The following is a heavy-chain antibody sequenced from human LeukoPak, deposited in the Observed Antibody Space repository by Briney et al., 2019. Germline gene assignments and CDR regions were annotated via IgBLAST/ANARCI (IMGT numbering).Heavy chain of an antibody. CDR1: GFTFSSYS. CDR2: ISSSSSYI. CDR3: AKTPPGCSSASCSFDY. D-gene: IGHD2-2*01. Sequence: GGSLRLSCAASGFTFSSYSMNWVRQAPGKGLGWVSSISSSSSYIYYADSVKGRFTISRDNAKNSLYLQMNSLRAEDTAVYYCAKTPPGCSSASCSFDYWGQGTLVTVSS. J-gene: IGHJ4*02. V-gene: IGHV3-21*04.